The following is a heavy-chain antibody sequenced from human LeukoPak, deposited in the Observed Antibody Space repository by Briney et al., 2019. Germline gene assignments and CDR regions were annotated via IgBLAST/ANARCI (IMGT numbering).Heavy chain of an antibody. CDR3: AKDLHSSSNDYYGMDV. Sequence: PGGSLRLSCAASGFTFSSYGMHWVRQAPGKGLEWVAFIRYDGSNKYYADSVKGRFTISRDNSKNTLYLQMNSLRAEDTAVYYCAKDLHSSSNDYYGMDVWGHGTTVTVSS. V-gene: IGHV3-30*02. CDR1: GFTFSSYG. J-gene: IGHJ6*02. D-gene: IGHD6-13*01. CDR2: IRYDGSNK.